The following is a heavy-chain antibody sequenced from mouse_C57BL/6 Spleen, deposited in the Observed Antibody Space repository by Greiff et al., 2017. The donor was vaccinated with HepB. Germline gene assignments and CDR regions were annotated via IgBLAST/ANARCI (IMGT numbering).Heavy chain of an antibody. D-gene: IGHD1-1*01. CDR3: ARSAYYYGSSGDY. CDR2: IYPGDGDT. J-gene: IGHJ2*01. CDR1: GYAFSSYW. Sequence: VQLQQSGAELVKPGASVKISCKASGYAFSSYWMNWVKQRPGKGLEWIGQIYPGDGDTNYNGKFKGKATLTADKSSSTAYMQLSSLTSEDSAVYFCARSAYYYGSSGDYWGQGTTLTVSS. V-gene: IGHV1-80*01.